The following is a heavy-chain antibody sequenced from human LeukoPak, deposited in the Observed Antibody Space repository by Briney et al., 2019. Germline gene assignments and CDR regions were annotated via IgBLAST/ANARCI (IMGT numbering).Heavy chain of an antibody. CDR3: ARDPGEMATTLNAFDI. CDR1: GRTFSSYA. CDR2: LVPIFGTA. Sequence: GSSVKVSCKAYGRTFSSYAITWVRHAPGQGREWMGGLVPIFGTANYAQKFQGRVTITADESTKTAYMELSSLRSEDTAVYYCARDPGEMATTLNAFDIWGHGTMVTVS. V-gene: IGHV1-69*01. D-gene: IGHD5-24*01. J-gene: IGHJ3*02.